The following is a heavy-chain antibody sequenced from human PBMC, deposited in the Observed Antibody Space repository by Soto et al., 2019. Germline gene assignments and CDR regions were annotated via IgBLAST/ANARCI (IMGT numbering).Heavy chain of an antibody. CDR3: AIYSSGWYPLDY. V-gene: IGHV3-64*04. J-gene: IGHJ4*02. D-gene: IGHD6-19*01. Sequence: PGGSLRLSCAASGVTFSSYAMHWVRQAPGKGLEYVSAISSNGGSTYYADSVKGRFTISRDNSKNTLYLQMNSLRAEDTAVYYCAIYSSGWYPLDYWGQGTLVTVSS. CDR2: ISSNGGST. CDR1: GVTFSSYA.